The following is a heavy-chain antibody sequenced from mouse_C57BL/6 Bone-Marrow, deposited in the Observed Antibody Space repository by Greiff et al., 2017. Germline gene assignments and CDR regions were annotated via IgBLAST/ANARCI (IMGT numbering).Heavy chain of an antibody. CDR3: AAYGNFAY. CDR1: GYTFTSYW. D-gene: IGHD2-1*01. J-gene: IGHJ3*01. V-gene: IGHV1-59*01. CDR2: IDPSDSYT. Sequence: VQLQQPGAELVRPGTSVKLSCKASGYTFTSYWMHWVKQRPGQGLEWIGVIDPSDSYTNYNQKVKGKATLTVDTSSSTAYMQLSSLTSEDSAVYYCAAYGNFAYWGQGTLVTVSA.